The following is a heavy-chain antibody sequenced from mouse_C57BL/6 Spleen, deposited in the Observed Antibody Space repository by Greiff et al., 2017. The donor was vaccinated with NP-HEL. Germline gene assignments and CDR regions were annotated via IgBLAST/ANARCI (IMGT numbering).Heavy chain of an antibody. V-gene: IGHV3-6*01. CDR2: ISYDGSN. J-gene: IGHJ2*01. D-gene: IGHD2-5*01. CDR1: GYSITSGYY. CDR3: AVYSNYLDY. Sequence: EVKLMESGPGLVKPSQSLSLTCSVTGYSITSGYYWNWIRQFPGNKLEWMGYISYDGSNNYNPSLKNRISITRDTSKNQFFLKLNSVTTEDTATYYCAVYSNYLDYWGQGTTLTVSS.